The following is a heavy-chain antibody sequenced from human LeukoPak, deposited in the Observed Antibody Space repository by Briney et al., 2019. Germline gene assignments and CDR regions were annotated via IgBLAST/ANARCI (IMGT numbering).Heavy chain of an antibody. CDR1: GFTFSSYS. D-gene: IGHD3-10*01. CDR2: ISSSSSRI. V-gene: IGHV3-48*02. Sequence: PGGSLRLSCAASGFTFSSYSMNWVRQAPGKGMEWVSYISSSSSRIYYADSVKGRFTISRDNAKSSLYLQMNSLRDEDTAVYYCARESNMVRGVIYDFDYWGQGTLVTVSS. CDR3: ARESNMVRGVIYDFDY. J-gene: IGHJ4*02.